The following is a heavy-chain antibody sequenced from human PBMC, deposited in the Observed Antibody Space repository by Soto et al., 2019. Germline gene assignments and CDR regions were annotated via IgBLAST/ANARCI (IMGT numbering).Heavy chain of an antibody. CDR2: IYYSGST. CDR1: GGSISSYY. CDR3: ARRYGAAADF. V-gene: IGHV4-59*08. D-gene: IGHD6-13*01. J-gene: IGHJ4*02. Sequence: QVQLQESGPGLVKPSETLSLTCTVSGGSISSYYWNWIRQPPGKGLEWNGYIYYSGSTNYNPSLKSRVTISVDTSKNQFSLKLSSVTAADTAVYYCARRYGAAADFWGQGILVTASS.